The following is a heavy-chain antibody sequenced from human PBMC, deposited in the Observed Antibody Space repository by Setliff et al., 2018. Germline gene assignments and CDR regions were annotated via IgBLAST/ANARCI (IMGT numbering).Heavy chain of an antibody. CDR1: GASLSSGTYY. CDR3: AICRYQVPYNY. CDR2: IYYRGDT. J-gene: IGHJ4*02. V-gene: IGHV4-39*01. Sequence: PSETLSLTCTVSGASLSSGTYYWGWIRQPPGKGLEWIGRIYYRGDTYYNASLKGRLTISVDTAQNQFSLRLTSVTAADTAVYYCAICRYQVPYNYWGQGSLVTVSS. D-gene: IGHD2-2*01.